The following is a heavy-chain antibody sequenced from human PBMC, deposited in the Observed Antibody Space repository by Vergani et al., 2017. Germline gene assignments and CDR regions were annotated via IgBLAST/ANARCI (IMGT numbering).Heavy chain of an antibody. J-gene: IGHJ3*02. CDR1: GGSISSYY. CDR2: ISYSGST. V-gene: IGHV4-59*01. D-gene: IGHD2-2*01. CDR3: ARERDIVVVPAARKRNDAFDI. Sequence: QVQLQESGPGLVKPSETLSLTCTVSGGSISSYYWSWIRQPPGKGLEWIGYISYSGSTNYNPSLKSRVTISVDTSKNQFSLKLSSVTAADTAVYYCARERDIVVVPAARKRNDAFDIWGQGTMVTVSS.